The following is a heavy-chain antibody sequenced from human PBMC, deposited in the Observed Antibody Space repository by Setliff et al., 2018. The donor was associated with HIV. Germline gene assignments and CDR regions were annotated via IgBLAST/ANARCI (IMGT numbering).Heavy chain of an antibody. CDR3: AKGAGFYGDYTFDR. CDR2: IYSTGST. CDR1: GPSINIHY. Sequence: TLSLPCTVSGPSINIHYWSWIRQSPGKGFEWIGYIYSTGSTNYNPSLQSRVTISMVASRNQFSLKVTSVTAADTAVYYCAKGAGFYGDYTFDRWGQGRQVTVSS. D-gene: IGHD4-17*01. J-gene: IGHJ4*02. V-gene: IGHV4-59*11.